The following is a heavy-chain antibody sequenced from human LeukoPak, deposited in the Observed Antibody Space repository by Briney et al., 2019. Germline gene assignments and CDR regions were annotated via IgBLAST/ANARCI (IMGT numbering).Heavy chain of an antibody. J-gene: IGHJ4*02. CDR3: ARLESVAGYHFDY. V-gene: IGHV4-39*01. CDR1: GGSISSTNYY. Sequence: SETLPLTCTVSGGSISSTNYYWGWIRQSPGKGLEWIGTIYYGGSMSYSPSLKSRVTISLDASKNQFSLRLSSLTAADTAVYYCARLESVAGYHFDYWGQGTLVTVSS. CDR2: IYYGGSM. D-gene: IGHD6-19*01.